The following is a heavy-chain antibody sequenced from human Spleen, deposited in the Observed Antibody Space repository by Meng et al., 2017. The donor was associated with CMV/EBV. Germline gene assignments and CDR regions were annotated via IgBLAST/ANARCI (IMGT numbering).Heavy chain of an antibody. CDR3: ARDSPYSSYGSGLEF. J-gene: IGHJ1*01. CDR2: IYHSGST. CDR1: GGSISSSNW. Sequence: SETLSLTCAVSGGSISSSNWWSWVRQPPGTGLEWIEEIYHSGSTNYNPSLKSRVTISVDKSKNQFSLKLSSVTAADTAVYYCARDSPYSSYGSGLEFWGQGTLVTVSS. D-gene: IGHD3-10*01. V-gene: IGHV4-4*02.